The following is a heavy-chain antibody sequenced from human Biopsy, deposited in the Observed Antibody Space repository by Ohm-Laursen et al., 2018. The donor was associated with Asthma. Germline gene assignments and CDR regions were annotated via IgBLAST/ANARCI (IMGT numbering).Heavy chain of an antibody. CDR2: IHYSGST. CDR3: AGFCSGGNCPDH. Sequence: SQTLSLTWTVSGVSIRSYYWTRIRQPPGKGLEWIGNIHYSGSTYSNPSLKSRVTISVDTSKEQISLRLSSVIAADTAVYYCAGFCSGGNCPDHWGQGTLVTVSS. J-gene: IGHJ4*02. D-gene: IGHD2-15*01. V-gene: IGHV4-59*01. CDR1: GVSIRSYY.